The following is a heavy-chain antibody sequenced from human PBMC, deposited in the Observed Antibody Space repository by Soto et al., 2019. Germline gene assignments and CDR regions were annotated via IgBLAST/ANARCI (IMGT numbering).Heavy chain of an antibody. Sequence: HGDSLKISCKASGYSFTSYWIAWVRQMPGQGLECMGIIYPGDSDTRYSPSFQGQVTISADKSINTAYLQWSSLKASDTAMYYCARQFDTSGWFGYWGQGNPVTASS. D-gene: IGHD6-19*01. CDR1: GYSFTSYW. CDR2: IYPGDSDT. J-gene: IGHJ4*02. CDR3: ARQFDTSGWFGY. V-gene: IGHV5-51*01.